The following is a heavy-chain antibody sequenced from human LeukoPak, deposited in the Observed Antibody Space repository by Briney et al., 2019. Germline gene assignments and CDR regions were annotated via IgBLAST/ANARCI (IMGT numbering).Heavy chain of an antibody. V-gene: IGHV4-59*01. J-gene: IGHJ4*02. D-gene: IGHD1-26*01. Sequence: SETLSLTCTVSGGSISSYYWSWIRQPPGKGLEWIGYIYYSGSTNYNPSLKSRVTISVDTSTNQFSLKLSSVTAADTAVYYWARDGPVGATDVWGQGTLVTVSS. CDR1: GGSISSYY. CDR2: IYYSGST. CDR3: ARDGPVGATDV.